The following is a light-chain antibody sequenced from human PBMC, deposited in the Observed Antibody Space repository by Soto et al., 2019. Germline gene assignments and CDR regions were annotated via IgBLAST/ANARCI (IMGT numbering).Light chain of an antibody. CDR1: SGDGGNYKL. CDR2: EGT. J-gene: IGLJ3*02. Sequence: QSGLTQPASVSGSPGQSINISYTGPSGDGGNYKLVSWYRQRPGKAPKLIIYEGTKRPAGVSTRFSGSIYANAASLPSSGLQADDEADYYFCSHAATNDFEVFGGGTKVTVL. V-gene: IGLV2-23*01. CDR3: CSHAATNDFEV.